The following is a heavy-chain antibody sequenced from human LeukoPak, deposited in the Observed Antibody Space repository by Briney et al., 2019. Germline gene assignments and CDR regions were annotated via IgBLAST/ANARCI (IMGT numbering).Heavy chain of an antibody. CDR2: IYSSGSN. V-gene: IGHV4-59*08. J-gene: IGHJ5*02. CDR3: ARHRTVNDWFDP. Sequence: SETLSLTCSVSGGSITNYYWSWIRQPPGKGLEWIGYIYSSGSNNYNPSLKSRVTISVDTSKNQVSLKLSSVTAADTAVYYCARHRTVNDWFDPWGQGTLVTVSS. D-gene: IGHD4-17*01. CDR1: GGSITNYY.